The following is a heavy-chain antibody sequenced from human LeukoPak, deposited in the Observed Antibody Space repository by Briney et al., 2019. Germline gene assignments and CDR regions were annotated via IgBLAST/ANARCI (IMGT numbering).Heavy chain of an antibody. D-gene: IGHD4-11*01. J-gene: IGHJ4*02. CDR1: GYSISSGYF. CDR2: IYHSGST. CDR3: ASGPLQYPFDY. V-gene: IGHV4-38-2*02. Sequence: PWETLSLTCTVSGYSISSGYFWGWIRQPPGKGLEWIGSIYHSGSTYYNPSLKSRVTISVDTSKNQFSLKLSSVTAADTAVYYCASGPLQYPFDYWGQGTLVTVSS.